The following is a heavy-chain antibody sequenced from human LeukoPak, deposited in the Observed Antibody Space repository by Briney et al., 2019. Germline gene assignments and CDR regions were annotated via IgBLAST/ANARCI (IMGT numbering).Heavy chain of an antibody. CDR3: ARDGGVVLAANLNYYYYGLDV. CDR1: GFTFRSYE. CDR2: ISSSGSTI. V-gene: IGHV3-48*03. D-gene: IGHD6-25*01. Sequence: GGSLRLSCAASGFTFRSYEMNWVRQAPGKGLEWVSYISSSGSTIYYADSVKGRFTISRDNAKNSLYLQMNSLRAEDTAVYYCARDGGVVLAANLNYYYYGLDVWGQGTTVTVSS. J-gene: IGHJ6*02.